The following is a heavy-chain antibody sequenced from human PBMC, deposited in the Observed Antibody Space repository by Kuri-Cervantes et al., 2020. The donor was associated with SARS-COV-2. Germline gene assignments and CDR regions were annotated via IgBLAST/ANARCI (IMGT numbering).Heavy chain of an antibody. D-gene: IGHD1-26*01. Sequence: SETLSLTYTVSGYSISSGYYWGWIRQPPGKGLEWIGSIYHSGSTYYNPSLKSRVTISVDTSKNQFSLKLSSVTAADTAVYYCARPMYSGSYYGGWGTFDYWGQGTLVTVSS. V-gene: IGHV4-38-2*02. CDR2: IYHSGST. J-gene: IGHJ4*02. CDR1: GYSISSGYY. CDR3: ARPMYSGSYYGGWGTFDY.